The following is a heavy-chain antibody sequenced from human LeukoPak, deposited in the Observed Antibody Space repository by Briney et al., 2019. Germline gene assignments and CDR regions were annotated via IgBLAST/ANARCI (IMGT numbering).Heavy chain of an antibody. D-gene: IGHD2-2*01. V-gene: IGHV1-18*01. CDR2: ISAYNGNT. Sequence: GASVKVSCKASGYTFTSYGISWVRQAPGQGLEWMGWISAYNGNTNYAQKLQGRVTMTTDTSTSTAYMELRSLRSDDTAVYYCARERLGYCSSTSCYLWGNYYYYGMDVWGQGTTVTVS. J-gene: IGHJ6*02. CDR3: ARERLGYCSSTSCYLWGNYYYYGMDV. CDR1: GYTFTSYG.